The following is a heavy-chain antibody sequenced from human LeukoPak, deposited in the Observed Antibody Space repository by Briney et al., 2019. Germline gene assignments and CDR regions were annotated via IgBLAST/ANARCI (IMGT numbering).Heavy chain of an antibody. D-gene: IGHD6-19*01. J-gene: IGHJ1*01. CDR2: ISSSGSTI. V-gene: IGHV3-11*01. Sequence: KPGGSLRLSCAASGFTFSDYYMSWIRQAPGKGLEWVSYISSSGSTIYYADSVKGRFTISRDNAKNSLYLQMNSLRAEDTAVYYCAKDPQWLPTPEYFQHWGQGTLVTVSS. CDR1: GFTFSDYY. CDR3: AKDPQWLPTPEYFQH.